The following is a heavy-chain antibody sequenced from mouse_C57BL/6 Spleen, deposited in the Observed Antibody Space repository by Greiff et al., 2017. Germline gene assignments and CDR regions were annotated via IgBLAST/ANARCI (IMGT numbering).Heavy chain of an antibody. CDR1: GYTFTEYT. J-gene: IGHJ2*01. V-gene: IGHV1-62-2*01. D-gene: IGHD1-1*01. Sequence: QVQLQQSGAELVKPGASVKLSCKASGYTFTEYTIHWVKQRSGQGLEWIGWFYPGSGSIKYNEKFKDKATLTADKSSSTDYMGLSRLTSEDSAVYVCARHEGGLYGSSYVGCDYWGQGTTLTVSS. CDR3: ARHEGGLYGSSYVGCDY. CDR2: FYPGSGSI.